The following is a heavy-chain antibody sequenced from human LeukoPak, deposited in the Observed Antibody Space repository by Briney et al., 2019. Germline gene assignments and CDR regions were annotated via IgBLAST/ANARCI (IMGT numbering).Heavy chain of an antibody. J-gene: IGHJ5*02. CDR3: ARVQNKGAYNWFDP. CDR1: GGTFSSYA. CDR2: IIPILGIA. Sequence: SVKVSCKASGGTFSSYAISWVRQAPGQGLEWMGRIIPILGIANYAQKFQGRVTITADKSTSTAYMELSSLRSEDTAAYYCARVQNKGAYNWFDPWGQGTLVTVSS. V-gene: IGHV1-69*04. D-gene: IGHD1-1*01.